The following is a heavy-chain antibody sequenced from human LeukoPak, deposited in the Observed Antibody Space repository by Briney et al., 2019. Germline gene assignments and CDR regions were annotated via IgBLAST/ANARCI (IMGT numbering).Heavy chain of an antibody. CDR3: ARDAGNSGYGCDL. D-gene: IGHD5-12*01. Sequence: GGSLRLSCAATGFISSQYGFNWVRQAPGKGLEWVSHIRSTSETFYADSVKGRFTISRDHARNSLYLQMNNLRGEDTAIYYCARDAGNSGYGCDLWGQGTLVTVSS. J-gene: IGHJ5*02. V-gene: IGHV3-48*01. CDR1: GFISSQYG. CDR2: IRSTSET.